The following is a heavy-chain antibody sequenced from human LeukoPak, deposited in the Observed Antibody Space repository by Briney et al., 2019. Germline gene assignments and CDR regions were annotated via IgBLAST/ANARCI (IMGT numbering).Heavy chain of an antibody. CDR2: ISNSGGNT. Sequence: GGSLRLSCAASGFTFSSYAMSWVRQAPGKGLEWVSAISNSGGNTYYADSVKSRFTISRDNSKNTLYLQMNSLRVEDTAVYYCARDRPHFEYSGQGTLVSVSS. V-gene: IGHV3-23*01. CDR1: GFTFSSYA. CDR3: ARDRPHFEY. J-gene: IGHJ4*02. D-gene: IGHD6-6*01.